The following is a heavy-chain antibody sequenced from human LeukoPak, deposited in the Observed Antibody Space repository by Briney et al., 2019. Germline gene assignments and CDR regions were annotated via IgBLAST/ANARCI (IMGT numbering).Heavy chain of an antibody. D-gene: IGHD1-26*01. CDR3: ARELGGSYNYYYMDV. V-gene: IGHV4-30-4*08. CDR2: IYYSGST. J-gene: IGHJ6*03. Sequence: SETLSLTCTVSGGSISSGDYYWSWIRQPPGKGLEWNGYIYYSGSTYYNPSRKSRVTISVDTSKNQFSLKLSSVTAADTAVYYCARELGGSYNYYYMDVWGKGTTVTVSS. CDR1: GGSISSGDYY.